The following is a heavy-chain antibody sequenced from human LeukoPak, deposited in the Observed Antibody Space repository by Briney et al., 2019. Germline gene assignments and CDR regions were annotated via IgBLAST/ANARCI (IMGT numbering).Heavy chain of an antibody. Sequence: SETLSLTCTVSGGSISSYYWSWIRQPPGKGLEWIWYIHYSGSTNYNPSLKSRVTISVDTSKDQFSLKLSSVTAADTAVYYCARGIGDGYNHPFDYWGQGTLVTVSS. V-gene: IGHV4-59*01. CDR2: IHYSGST. J-gene: IGHJ4*02. D-gene: IGHD5-24*01. CDR3: ARGIGDGYNHPFDY. CDR1: GGSISSYY.